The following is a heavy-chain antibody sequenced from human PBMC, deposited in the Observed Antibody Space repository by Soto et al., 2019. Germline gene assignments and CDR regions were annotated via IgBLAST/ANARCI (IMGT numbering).Heavy chain of an antibody. CDR2: ISHSGSA. CDR3: ARDYSDSNGYYYFDY. Sequence: SETLSRTCAVSHYSITTGYSWGWLRQPPGKGMEWIGSISHSGSAYYSPSLKSRVTISVDTSRNHFSLKLSSLTAADTAVYYCARDYSDSNGYYYFDYWGQGTLVT. V-gene: IGHV4-38-2*02. D-gene: IGHD3-22*01. J-gene: IGHJ4*02. CDR1: HYSITTGYS.